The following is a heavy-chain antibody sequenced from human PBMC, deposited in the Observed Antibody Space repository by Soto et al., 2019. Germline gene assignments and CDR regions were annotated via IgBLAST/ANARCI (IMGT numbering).Heavy chain of an antibody. V-gene: IGHV1-46*01. J-gene: IGHJ4*02. CDR2: INPSSGNV. CDR1: GYTFTSHY. D-gene: IGHD6-13*01. CDR3: ARDRSAVVNGSSWYYFDY. Sequence: QVQLVQSGAEVKKPGASVRVSCKASGYTFTSHYIHWVRQAPGQGLDWMGIINPSSGNVNYAQKFQGRVAMTRDTSTSTVYMELNSLRSEDTALYYCARDRSAVVNGSSWYYFDYWGQGTLVTVSS.